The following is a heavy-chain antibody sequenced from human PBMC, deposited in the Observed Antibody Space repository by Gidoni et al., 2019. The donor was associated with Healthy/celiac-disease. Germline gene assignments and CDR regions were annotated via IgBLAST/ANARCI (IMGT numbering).Heavy chain of an antibody. CDR2: INTNTGNP. D-gene: IGHD6-13*01. CDR3: ARDTRTPSSWYQRVPDY. CDR1: GYNFTSYA. J-gene: IGHJ4*02. V-gene: IGHV7-4-1*02. Sequence: QVQLVQSGSELKKPGASVKVSCKASGYNFTSYAMNWVRQAPGQGLEWMGWINTNTGNPTYAQGFTGRFVFSLDTSVSTAYLQISSLKAEDTAVYYCARDTRTPSSWYQRVPDYWGQGTLVTVSS.